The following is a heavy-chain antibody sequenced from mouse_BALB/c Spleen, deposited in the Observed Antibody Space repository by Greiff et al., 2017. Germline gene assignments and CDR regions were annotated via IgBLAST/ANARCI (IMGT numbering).Heavy chain of an antibody. Sequence: EVQLVESGGGLVKPGGSLKLSCAASGFTFSDYYMYWVRQTPEKRLEWVATISDGGSYTYYPDSVKGRFTISRDNAKNNLYLQMSSLKSEDTAMYYCARAYYDYDGGRYAMDYWGQGTSVTVSS. D-gene: IGHD2-4*01. J-gene: IGHJ4*01. V-gene: IGHV5-4*02. CDR2: ISDGGSYT. CDR1: GFTFSDYY. CDR3: ARAYYDYDGGRYAMDY.